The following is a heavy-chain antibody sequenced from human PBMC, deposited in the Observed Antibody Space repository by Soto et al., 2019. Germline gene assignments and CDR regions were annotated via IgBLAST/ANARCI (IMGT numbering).Heavy chain of an antibody. D-gene: IGHD6-19*01. Sequence: PGGSLRLSCAASGFTFSSYSMNWVRQAPRKGLEWVSSISSSSSYIYYADSVKGRFTISRDNAKNSLYLQMNSLRAEDTAVYYCARADFAVAALGSFDYWGQGTLVTVSS. CDR3: ARADFAVAALGSFDY. V-gene: IGHV3-21*01. J-gene: IGHJ4*02. CDR1: GFTFSSYS. CDR2: ISSSSSYI.